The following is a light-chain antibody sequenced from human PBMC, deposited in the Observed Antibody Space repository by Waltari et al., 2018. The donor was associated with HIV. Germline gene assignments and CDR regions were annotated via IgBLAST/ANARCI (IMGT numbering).Light chain of an antibody. J-gene: IGLJ3*02. Sequence: QSVLAQPPSASGTPGQRVNISCSGSSSKVGRNIVNWYQQFPGTAPKLLIYSNNQRPSGVPDRFSGSNSGTSASLAISGLQSEDEADYYCAAWDDSLNAWVFGGGTKLTVL. CDR2: SNN. V-gene: IGLV1-44*01. CDR1: SSKVGRNI. CDR3: AAWDDSLNAWV.